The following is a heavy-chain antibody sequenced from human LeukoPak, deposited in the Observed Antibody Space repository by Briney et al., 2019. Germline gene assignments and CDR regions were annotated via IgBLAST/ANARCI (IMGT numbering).Heavy chain of an antibody. CDR3: ARRQGGTYKFDF. D-gene: IGHD1-26*01. V-gene: IGHV1-18*01. J-gene: IGHJ4*02. CDR1: GYTFTSYG. CDR2: ISVYNDNT. Sequence: GASVKVSRKASGYTFTSYGISWVRQAPGQGLEWMGWISVYNDNTNYAQKVQGRVTMTTDTSTSTAYMELRSLRSDDTAVYFCARRQGGTYKFDFWGQGTLVTVSS.